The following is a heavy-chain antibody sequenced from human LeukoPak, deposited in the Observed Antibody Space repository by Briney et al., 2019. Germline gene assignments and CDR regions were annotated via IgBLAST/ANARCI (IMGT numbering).Heavy chain of an antibody. CDR3: ARDHSTYRVRGVDY. J-gene: IGHJ4*02. D-gene: IGHD3-10*01. CDR1: GYTFTGYY. Sequence: KPGASVKVSCKASGYTFTGYYMHWVRQAPGQGLEWMGWINPNSGGTNYAQKFQGRVTMTRDTSISTAYMELSRLRSDDTAVYYCARDHSTYRVRGVDYWGQGTLVTVSS. CDR2: INPNSGGT. V-gene: IGHV1-2*02.